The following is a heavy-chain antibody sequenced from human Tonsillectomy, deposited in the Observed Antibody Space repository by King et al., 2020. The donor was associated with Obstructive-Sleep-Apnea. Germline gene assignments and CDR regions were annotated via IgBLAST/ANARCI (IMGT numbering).Heavy chain of an antibody. V-gene: IGHV1-69*01. CDR2: IIPIFGTA. D-gene: IGHD2-15*01. CDR1: GGTFSSYA. Sequence: VQLVQSGAEVEKPGSSVKVSCKASGGTFSSYAISWVRQAPGQGLEWMGGIIPIFGTANYAQKFQGRVTITADESTSTAYMELSSLRSEDTAVYYCAGNIVVVVAANYYYGMDVWGQGTTVTVSS. J-gene: IGHJ6*02. CDR3: AGNIVVVVAANYYYGMDV.